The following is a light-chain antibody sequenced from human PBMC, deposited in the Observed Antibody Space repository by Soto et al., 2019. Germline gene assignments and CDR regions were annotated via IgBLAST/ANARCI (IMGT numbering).Light chain of an antibody. J-gene: IGLJ1*01. V-gene: IGLV3-1*01. CDR2: QDN. CDR1: KLGDKF. Sequence: SYELTQPPSVSVSPGQTASITCSGPKLGDKFASWYQQRPGQSPVLVISQDNKRHSGIPERFSGSNSGNTATLTISGTQAVDEADYYCQAWDSGTYVFGPGTKVTVL. CDR3: QAWDSGTYV.